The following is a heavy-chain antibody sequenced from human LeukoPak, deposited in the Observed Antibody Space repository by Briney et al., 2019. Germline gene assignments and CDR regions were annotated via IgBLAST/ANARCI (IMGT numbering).Heavy chain of an antibody. CDR1: VCSISSHY. CDR2: IYYSGST. J-gene: IGHJ4*02. D-gene: IGHD1-26*01. Sequence: SETLSPTCTVSVCSISSHYWSWIRQPPGKGLEWIGYIYYSGSTNYNPSLKSRVNISVDTSKNQFSLKLSSVTAADTAVYYCARVGAQKVDYWGQGTLVTVSS. V-gene: IGHV4-59*11. CDR3: ARVGAQKVDY.